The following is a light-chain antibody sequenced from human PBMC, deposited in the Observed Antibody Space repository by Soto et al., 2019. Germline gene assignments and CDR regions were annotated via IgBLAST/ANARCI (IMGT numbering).Light chain of an antibody. Sequence: QSALTQPRSVSGSPGQSVTISCTGTSSDVGGYNYVSWYQQHPGKAPKLIICDVSKRPSGVPDRFSGSKSGNTASLTISGLQAEDDADYYCCSYAGGPYVFGTGTKVTVL. CDR3: CSYAGGPYV. CDR1: SSDVGGYNY. CDR2: DVS. J-gene: IGLJ1*01. V-gene: IGLV2-11*01.